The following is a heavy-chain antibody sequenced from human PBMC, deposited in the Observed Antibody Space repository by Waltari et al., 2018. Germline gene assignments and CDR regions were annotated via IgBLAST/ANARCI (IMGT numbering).Heavy chain of an antibody. J-gene: IGHJ5*02. D-gene: IGHD6-19*01. V-gene: IGHV3-33*06. CDR1: GFTFSSYG. CDR3: AKDLRIAVAGPWFDP. CDR2: IWYDGSNK. Sequence: QVQLVESGGGVVQPGRSLRLSCAASGFTFSSYGMLWVRQAPGKGLEWVAVIWYDGSNKYYADSVKGRFTISRDNSKNTLYLQMNSLRAEDTAVYYCAKDLRIAVAGPWFDPWGQGTLVTVSS.